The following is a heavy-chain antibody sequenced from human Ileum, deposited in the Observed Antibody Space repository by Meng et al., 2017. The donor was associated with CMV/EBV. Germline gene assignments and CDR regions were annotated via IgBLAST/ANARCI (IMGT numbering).Heavy chain of an antibody. J-gene: IGHJ4*02. V-gene: IGHV3-73*01. D-gene: IGHD4-11*01. Sequence: GESLKISCAASGFTFSGSAVHWVRQASGKGLEWVGRIRGKAHSYATAYAASVKGRFTISRDDSKNTAYLQMNSLKTEDTAVYYCTRADSSNYGSLFDYWGQGTLVTFSS. CDR1: GFTFSGSA. CDR3: TRADSSNYGSLFDY. CDR2: IRGKAHSYAT.